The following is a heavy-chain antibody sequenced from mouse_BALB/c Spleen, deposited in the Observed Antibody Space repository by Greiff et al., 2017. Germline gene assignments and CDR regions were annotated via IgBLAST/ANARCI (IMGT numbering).Heavy chain of an antibody. CDR3: ARHRGYGSSFAY. CDR1: GFTFSSYT. Sequence: EVQGVESGGGLVQPGGSLKLSCAASGFTFSSYTMSWVRQTPEKRLEWVAYISNGGGSTYYPDTVKGRFTISRDNAKNTLYLQMSSLKSEDTAMYYCARHRGYGSSFAYWGQGTLVTVSA. D-gene: IGHD1-1*01. CDR2: ISNGGGST. J-gene: IGHJ3*01. V-gene: IGHV5-12-2*01.